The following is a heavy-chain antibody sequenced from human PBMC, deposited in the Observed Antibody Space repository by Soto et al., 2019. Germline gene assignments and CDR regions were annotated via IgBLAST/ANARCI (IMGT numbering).Heavy chain of an antibody. CDR1: GGSFSGYY. CDR2: INHSGST. J-gene: IGHJ6*03. D-gene: IGHD1-1*01. V-gene: IGHV4-34*01. CDR3: ARGRMSRLYYYYYYMDV. Sequence: SETLSLTCAVYGGSFSGYYWSWIRQPPGKGLEWIGEINHSGSTNYNPSLKSRVTISVDTSKNQFSLKLSSVTAADTALYYCARGRMSRLYYYYYYMDVWGKGTTVTVSS.